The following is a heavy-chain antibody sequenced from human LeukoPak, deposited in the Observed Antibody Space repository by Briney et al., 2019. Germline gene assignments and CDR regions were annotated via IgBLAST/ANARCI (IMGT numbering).Heavy chain of an antibody. Sequence: QPGGSLRLSCAVSGFTFSSYWMYWVRQSPGKGLVWVSRINSDGSMTDYADSVKGRFTISRDNAKNTLYLQMNSLRAEDTAVYYCARAGDGHRFDYWGQGTLVTVSS. V-gene: IGHV3-74*01. J-gene: IGHJ4*02. CDR3: ARAGDGHRFDY. CDR1: GFTFSSYW. CDR2: INSDGSMT. D-gene: IGHD5-24*01.